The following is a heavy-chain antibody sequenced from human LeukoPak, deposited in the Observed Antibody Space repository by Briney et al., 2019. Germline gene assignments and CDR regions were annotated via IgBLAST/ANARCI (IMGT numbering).Heavy chain of an antibody. Sequence: PGGSLRLSCAASGFSVSSNFMTWVRQAPGKGLEWVSVIFSGGSTYYADSMKGRFTVSRDNSKNSLYLQMNSLRTEDTALYYCAKASRAGEYDYGGLDYWGQGTLVTVSS. CDR3: AKASRAGEYDYGGLDY. D-gene: IGHD4/OR15-4a*01. CDR2: IFSGGST. V-gene: IGHV3-53*05. CDR1: GFSVSSNF. J-gene: IGHJ4*02.